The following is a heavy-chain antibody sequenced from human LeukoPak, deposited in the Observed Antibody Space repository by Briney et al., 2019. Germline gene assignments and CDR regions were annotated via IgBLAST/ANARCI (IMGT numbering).Heavy chain of an antibody. CDR2: INPSGGST. CDR1: GYTFTSYY. J-gene: IGHJ5*02. D-gene: IGHD3-9*01. Sequence: ASVKVSCKASGYTFTSYYMHWVRQAPGQGLEWMGIINPSGGSTSYAQKFQGRVTMTRDTSTSTVYMELSSLRSEDTAVYYCARADYDILTGYPGGTWFDPWGQGTLVTVSS. CDR3: ARADYDILTGYPGGTWFDP. V-gene: IGHV1-46*01.